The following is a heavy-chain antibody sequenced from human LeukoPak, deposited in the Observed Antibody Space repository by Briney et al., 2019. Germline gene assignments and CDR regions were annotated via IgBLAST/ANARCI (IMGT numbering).Heavy chain of an antibody. CDR3: ARVAGYYGSGSYLKAYYYMDV. CDR1: GYTFTSYD. V-gene: IGHV1-8*01. CDR2: MNPNSGNT. D-gene: IGHD3-10*01. J-gene: IGHJ6*03. Sequence: ASVKVSCKASGYTFTSYDINWVRQATGQGLEWMGWMNPNSGNTGYAQKFQGRVTMTRNTSVSTAYMELSSLRSEDTAVYYCARVAGYYGSGSYLKAYYYMDVWGKGTTVTVSS.